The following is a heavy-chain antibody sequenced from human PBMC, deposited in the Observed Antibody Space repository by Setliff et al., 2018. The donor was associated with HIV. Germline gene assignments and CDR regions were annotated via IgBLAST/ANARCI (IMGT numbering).Heavy chain of an antibody. J-gene: IGHJ4*02. D-gene: IGHD5-18*01. CDR2: IYYSGST. V-gene: IGHV4-39*07. CDR1: SGSISSSDYY. CDR3: AIGYSHGPNY. Sequence: SETLSLTCTVSSGSISSSDYYGAWIRQPPGKGLEWIGTIYYSGSTYYNPSLESRVTITADTSTDTAYVELSSLGSEDTAVYYCAIGYSHGPNYWGQGTLVTVSS.